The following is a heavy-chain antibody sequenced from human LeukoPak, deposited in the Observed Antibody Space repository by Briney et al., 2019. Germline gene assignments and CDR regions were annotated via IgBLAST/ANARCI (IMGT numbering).Heavy chain of an antibody. D-gene: IGHD2-15*01. CDR2: INTDGSTT. CDR1: GFTFSSHW. V-gene: IGHV3-74*01. Sequence: GGSLRLSCAASGFTFSSHWMHWVRQAPGKGLVWVSCINTDGSTTNYADSVKGRFTISRDNAKNTLYLQMNSLRAEDTAVYYCARPPQRAAAYYYFHYYMDVWGKGTTVTISS. CDR3: ARPPQRAAAYYYFHYYMDV. J-gene: IGHJ6*03.